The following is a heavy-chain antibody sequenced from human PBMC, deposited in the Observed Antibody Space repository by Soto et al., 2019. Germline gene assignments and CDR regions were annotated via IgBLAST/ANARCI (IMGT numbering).Heavy chain of an antibody. CDR1: GFTFSSYA. CDR2: ISYEESNK. D-gene: IGHD4-4*01. J-gene: IGHJ4*02. V-gene: IGHV3-30-3*01. Sequence: GGSLRLSCAASGFTFSSYAMHWVRQAPGTGLEWVAVISYEESNKYYADSVKGRFTISRDNSKNTLYLQMNSLRTEDTAVYYCARVLGGMATVPFDYWGQGALVTVSS. CDR3: ARVLGGMATVPFDY.